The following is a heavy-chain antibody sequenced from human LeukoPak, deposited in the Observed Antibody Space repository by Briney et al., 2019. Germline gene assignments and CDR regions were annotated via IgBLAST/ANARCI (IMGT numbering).Heavy chain of an antibody. J-gene: IGHJ4*02. CDR2: IWYDGSNK. D-gene: IGHD6-19*01. CDR1: GFTFSSYG. CDR3: ARGPVAGKGEIDY. V-gene: IGHV3-33*01. Sequence: GRSLRLSCAASGFTFSSYGMHWVRQAPGKGLEWVAVIWYDGSNKYYADSVKGRFTTSRDNSKNTLYLQMNSLRAEDTAVYYCARGPVAGKGEIDYWGQGTLVTVSS.